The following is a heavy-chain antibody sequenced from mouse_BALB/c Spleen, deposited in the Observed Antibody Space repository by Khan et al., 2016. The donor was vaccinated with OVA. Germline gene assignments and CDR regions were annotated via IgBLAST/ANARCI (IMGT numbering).Heavy chain of an antibody. J-gene: IGHJ2*01. Sequence: VQLKQSGPELVKPGASVKMSCKASGYTFSDYVINWVRQRTGQGLEWIGQIYPGGDSTYYNEMFKGKATLTADKSSNTAYMQLSSLTSEDSAVYFCARSGYGSLVYWGQGATLTVSS. CDR3: ARSGYGSLVY. CDR2: IYPGGDST. D-gene: IGHD1-1*01. V-gene: IGHV1-77*01. CDR1: GYTFSDYV.